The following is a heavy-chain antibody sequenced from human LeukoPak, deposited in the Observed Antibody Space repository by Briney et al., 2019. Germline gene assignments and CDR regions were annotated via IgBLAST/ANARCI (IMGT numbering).Heavy chain of an antibody. CDR1: RYTFTSYA. CDR2: INAGNGNT. J-gene: IGHJ5*02. D-gene: IGHD1-7*01. CDR3: ARDRNYGLPHNWFDP. V-gene: IGHV1-3*01. Sequence: ASVNVFCKASRYTFTSYAMHWVRQAPGQRLEWMGWINAGNGNTKYSQKFQGRVTITRDTSASTAYMELSSLRSEDTAVYYCARDRNYGLPHNWFDPWGQGTLDTVSS.